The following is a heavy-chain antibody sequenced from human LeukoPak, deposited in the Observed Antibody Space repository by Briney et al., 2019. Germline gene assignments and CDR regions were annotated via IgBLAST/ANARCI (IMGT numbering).Heavy chain of an antibody. CDR3: ARQAGYSYGRVFDY. Sequence: GGSLRLSCAASGFTFISSAMSWVRQAPGKGLEWVSDINWNGGSTGYADSVKGRFTISRDNAKNSLYLQMNSLRAGDTAVYYCARQAGYSYGRVFDYWGQGTLVTVSS. CDR1: GFTFISSA. CDR2: INWNGGST. D-gene: IGHD5-18*01. J-gene: IGHJ4*02. V-gene: IGHV3-20*04.